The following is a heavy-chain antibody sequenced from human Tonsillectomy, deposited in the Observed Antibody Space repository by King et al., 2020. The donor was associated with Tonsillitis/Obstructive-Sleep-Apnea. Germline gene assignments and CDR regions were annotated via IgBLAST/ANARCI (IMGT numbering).Heavy chain of an antibody. Sequence: VQLVESGGCVVQPGRSLRLSCAASGFTFSSYGMHWVRQAPGKGLEWVAVLSYVGSNKYYAVFVKGRFTIARDNSKNTLYLQINSLRAEDTAVYYCANGPCSSTSCYDYWGQGTLVTVSS. CDR2: LSYVGSNK. CDR1: GFTFSSYG. CDR3: ANGPCSSTSCYDY. D-gene: IGHD2-2*01. V-gene: IGHV3-30*18. J-gene: IGHJ4*02.